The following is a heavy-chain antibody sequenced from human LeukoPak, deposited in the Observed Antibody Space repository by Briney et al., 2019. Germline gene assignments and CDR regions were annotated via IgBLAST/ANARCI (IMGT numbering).Heavy chain of an antibody. J-gene: IGHJ4*02. D-gene: IGHD3-10*01. CDR3: ARDRVITMVRGVMAY. Sequence: ASVKVPCKASGYTFTSYGISWVRQAPGQGLEWMGWISAYNGNTNYAQKLQGRVTMTTDTSTSTAYMELRSLRSDDTAVYYCARDRVITMVRGVMAYWGQGTLVTVSS. V-gene: IGHV1-18*01. CDR1: GYTFTSYG. CDR2: ISAYNGNT.